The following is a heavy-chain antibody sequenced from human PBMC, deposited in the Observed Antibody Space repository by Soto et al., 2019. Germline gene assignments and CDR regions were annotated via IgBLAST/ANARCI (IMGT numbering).Heavy chain of an antibody. CDR2: INPNSGGT. CDR1: GYTFTGCY. D-gene: IGHD2-2*02. V-gene: IGHV1-2*04. Sequence: ASVKVSCKASGYTFTGCYMPWVRQAPGQGLEWMGWINPNSGGTNYAQKFQGWVTMTRDTSISTAYMELSRLRSDDTAVYYCARGSGRVVVPAAIEYYYGMDVWGQGTTVTVSS. CDR3: ARGSGRVVVPAAIEYYYGMDV. J-gene: IGHJ6*02.